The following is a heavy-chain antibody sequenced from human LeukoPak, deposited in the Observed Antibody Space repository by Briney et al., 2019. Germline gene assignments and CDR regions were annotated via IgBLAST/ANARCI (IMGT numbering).Heavy chain of an antibody. CDR3: AKDQGYSMEI. D-gene: IGHD4-11*01. CDR2: IRYDGSDK. J-gene: IGHJ3*02. V-gene: IGHV3-30*02. CDR1: GFTFSSYG. Sequence: PGGSLRLSCAASGFTFSSYGMHWVRQAPGKGLEWEAFIRYDGSDKYYADSVKGRFTISRDNSKNTLYLQMNSLRAEDTAVYYCAKDQGYSMEIGGQGTMVAVSS.